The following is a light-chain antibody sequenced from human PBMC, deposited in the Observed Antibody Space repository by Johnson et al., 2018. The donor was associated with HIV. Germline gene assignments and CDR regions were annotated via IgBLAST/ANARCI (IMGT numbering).Light chain of an antibody. Sequence: QAVLTQPPSVSAAPGQTVTISCSGSSSNVGSSFVSWYRQVPGTAPKLLIYDNNKRPSGIPDRFSGSKSGTSATLGITGLQPGDKAAYYCGQWDTSRWVYVFGTGTEVTV. J-gene: IGLJ1*01. V-gene: IGLV1-51*01. CDR1: SSNVGSSF. CDR3: GQWDTSRWVYV. CDR2: DNN.